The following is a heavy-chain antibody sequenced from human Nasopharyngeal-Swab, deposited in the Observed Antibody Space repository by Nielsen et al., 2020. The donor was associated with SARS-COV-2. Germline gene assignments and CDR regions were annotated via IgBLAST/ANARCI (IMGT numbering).Heavy chain of an antibody. CDR3: ARAGVATSYYYYYGMDV. V-gene: IGHV3-13*01. CDR1: GFTFSSYD. J-gene: IGHJ6*02. Sequence: GESLKISCAASGFTFSSYDMHWVRQATGKGLEWVSAIGTAGDTYYPGSVKGRLTISRENAKNSLYLQMNSLRAGDTAVYYCARAGVATSYYYYYGMDVWGQGTTVTVSS. CDR2: IGTAGDT. D-gene: IGHD5-12*01.